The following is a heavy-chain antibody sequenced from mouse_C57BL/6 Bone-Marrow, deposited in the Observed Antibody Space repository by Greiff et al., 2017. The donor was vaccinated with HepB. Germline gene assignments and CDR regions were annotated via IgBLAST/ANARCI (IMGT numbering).Heavy chain of an antibody. D-gene: IGHD1-1*01. CDR1: GYSITSGYY. V-gene: IGHV3-6*01. J-gene: IGHJ2*01. CDR2: ISYDGSN. Sequence: EVQLVESGPGLVKPSQSLSLTCSVPGYSITSGYYWNWIRQFPGNKLEWMGYISYDGSNNYNPSLKNRISITRDTSKNQFFLKLNSVTTEDTATYYCAKGFHYYGSSRLYYFDYWGQGTTLTVSS. CDR3: AKGFHYYGSSRLYYFDY.